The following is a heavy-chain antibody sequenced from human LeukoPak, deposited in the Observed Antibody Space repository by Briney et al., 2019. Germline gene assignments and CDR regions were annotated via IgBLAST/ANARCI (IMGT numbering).Heavy chain of an antibody. CDR2: FDPEDGET. Sequence: ASVKVSCKVSGYTLTELSMHWVRQAPGKGLEWMGGFDPEDGETIYAQKFQGRVTMTEDTSTDTAYMELNSLRSEDTAVYYCARDGDYDSSPYPFWYFDLWGRGTLVTVSS. CDR1: GYTLTELS. J-gene: IGHJ2*01. V-gene: IGHV1-24*01. CDR3: ARDGDYDSSPYPFWYFDL. D-gene: IGHD3-22*01.